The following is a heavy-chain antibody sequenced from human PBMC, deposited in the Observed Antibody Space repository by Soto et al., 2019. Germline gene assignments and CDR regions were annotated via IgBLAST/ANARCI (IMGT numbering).Heavy chain of an antibody. CDR2: ISAYNGNT. J-gene: IGHJ6*02. CDR1: GYTFTSYG. V-gene: IGHV1-18*01. Sequence: QVQLVQSGAEVKKPGASVKVSCKASGYTFTSYGISWVRQAPGQGLEWMGWISAYNGNTNYAQKLQGRVTMTTDTTPNTAYMELRSLRSDDTAVYYCARSRFDVRGVNYYYGMDVWGHGTTVTVSS. D-gene: IGHD3-10*01. CDR3: ARSRFDVRGVNYYYGMDV.